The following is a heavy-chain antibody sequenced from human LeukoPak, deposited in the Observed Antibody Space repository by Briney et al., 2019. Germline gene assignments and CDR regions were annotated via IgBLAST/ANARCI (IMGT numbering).Heavy chain of an antibody. D-gene: IGHD2-2*02. CDR3: ARDPPLATISTFDY. J-gene: IGHJ4*02. CDR2: ISSSSSYI. V-gene: IGHV3-21*01. Sequence: PGGSLRLSCAASGFTFSSYSMNWVRQAPGKGLEWVSSISSSSSYIYYADSGKGRFTISRDNAKNSLYLQMTSLRAEDTAVYYCARDPPLATISTFDYWGQGTLVTVSS. CDR1: GFTFSSYS.